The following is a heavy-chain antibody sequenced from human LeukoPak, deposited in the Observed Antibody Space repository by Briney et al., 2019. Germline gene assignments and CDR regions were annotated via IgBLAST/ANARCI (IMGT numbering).Heavy chain of an antibody. CDR2: IYHSGTTYSGST. CDR3: ARLAASVGYYYYYMDV. Sequence: PSETLSLTCNVSGASMSNYYWVWIRQPPGKGLEWIGSIYHSGTTYSGSTYYNPSLKSRVTISLDTSKNQFSLKLSSVTAADTAVYYCARLAASVGYYYYYMDVWGKGTTVTVSS. J-gene: IGHJ6*03. V-gene: IGHV4-39*07. D-gene: IGHD6-13*01. CDR1: GASMSNYY.